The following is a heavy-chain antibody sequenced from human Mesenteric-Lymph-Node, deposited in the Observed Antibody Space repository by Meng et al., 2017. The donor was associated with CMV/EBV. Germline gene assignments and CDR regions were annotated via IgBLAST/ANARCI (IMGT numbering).Heavy chain of an antibody. V-gene: IGHV3-9*01. D-gene: IGHD5/OR15-5a*01. CDR3: AKDTSALIVFTPRDS. J-gene: IGHJ4*02. CDR1: GFTFSSYA. Sequence: SLKISCAASGFTFSSYAMHWVRQAPGKGLEWVSAISWNSDNIEYADFVKGRFTISRDNAKKSLYLQMDSLRAEDTALYYCAKDTSALIVFTPRDSWGQGTLVTVSS. CDR2: ISWNSDNI.